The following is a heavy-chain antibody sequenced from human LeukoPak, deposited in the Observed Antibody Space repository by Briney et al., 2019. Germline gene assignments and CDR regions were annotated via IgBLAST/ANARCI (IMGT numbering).Heavy chain of an antibody. J-gene: IGHJ5*02. Sequence: PSETLSLTCTVSGGSIRSHYWSWIRQPPGKGLEWIGYIYYSGSANYNPSLKSRVTISVDTSKNQFSLRLSSVTAADTAVYYCASYNGGNSLYNWFDPWGQGTLVTVSS. D-gene: IGHD4-23*01. V-gene: IGHV4-59*11. CDR3: ASYNGGNSLYNWFDP. CDR2: IYYSGSA. CDR1: GGSIRSHY.